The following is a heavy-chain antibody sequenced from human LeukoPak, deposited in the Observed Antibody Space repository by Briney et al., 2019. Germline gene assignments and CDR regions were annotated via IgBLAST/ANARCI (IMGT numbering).Heavy chain of an antibody. V-gene: IGHV1-2*02. CDR2: INPNTGAT. J-gene: IGHJ4*02. CDR1: GYTFTDYY. CDR3: ARAAFYFDSSGHSPDFDY. D-gene: IGHD3-22*01. Sequence: APVKVSCKASGYTFTDYYLRWVRQAPGQGLEWMGWINPNTGATDYAQNFQGRVAMTRDTSISTAYMDLSRLRSDDTAVYYCARAAFYFDSSGHSPDFDYWGQGTMVTVSS.